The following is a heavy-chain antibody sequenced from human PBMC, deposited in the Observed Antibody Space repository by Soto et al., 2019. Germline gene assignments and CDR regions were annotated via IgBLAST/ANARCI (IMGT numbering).Heavy chain of an antibody. D-gene: IGHD2-15*01. CDR3: ARYRYCSGGSCYVADAFDI. CDR2: ISSSSSYI. V-gene: IGHV3-21*01. CDR1: GFTFSSYS. Sequence: GGSLRLSCAASGFTFSSYSMNWVRQAPGKGLEWVSSISSSSSYIYYADSVKGRFTISRDNAKKSQYLQMNSLRAEDTAVYYCARYRYCSGGSCYVADAFDIWGQGTMVTVSS. J-gene: IGHJ3*02.